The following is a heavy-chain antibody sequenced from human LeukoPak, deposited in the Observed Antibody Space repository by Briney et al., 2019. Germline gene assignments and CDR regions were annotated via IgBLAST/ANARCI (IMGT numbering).Heavy chain of an antibody. CDR1: GFTVSSNY. CDR2: IYSGGST. CDR3: GQDLLPCCTNGVCYRGYFAY. D-gene: IGHD2-8*01. Sequence: PGGSLRLSCAASGFTVSSNYMSWVRQAPGNGLGWVSVIYSGGSTYYADSVKARLTISRANSKNTLYLQMTSLRAEAPAVYYCGQDLLPCCTNGVCYRGYFAYWGEGTLVTVSS. V-gene: IGHV3-66*02. J-gene: IGHJ4*02.